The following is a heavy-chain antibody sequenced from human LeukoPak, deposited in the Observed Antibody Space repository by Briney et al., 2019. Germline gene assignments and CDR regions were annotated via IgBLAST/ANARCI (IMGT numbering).Heavy chain of an antibody. CDR1: GYTFTGYY. D-gene: IGHD3-10*01. CDR2: INPNSGGT. CDR3: VRMREKGGWFGDS. Sequence: ASVKVSCKASGYTFTGYYMHWVRQAPGQGLEWMGWINPNSGGTNYAQKFQGRVTMTRDTSISTAYMELCRLRSDDTAVYYCVRMREKGGWFGDSWGQGTLVTVSS. J-gene: IGHJ4*02. V-gene: IGHV1-2*02.